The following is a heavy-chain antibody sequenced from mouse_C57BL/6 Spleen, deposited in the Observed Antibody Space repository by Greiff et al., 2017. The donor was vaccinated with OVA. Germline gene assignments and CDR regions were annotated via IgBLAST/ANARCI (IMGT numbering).Heavy chain of an antibody. D-gene: IGHD1-1*01. J-gene: IGHJ2*01. CDR2: INPNNGGT. CDR1: GYTFTDYY. Sequence: EVQLQQSGPELVKPGASVKISCKASGYTFTDYYMNWVKQSHGKSLEWIGDINPNNGGTSYNQKFKGKATLTVDKSSSTAYMELRSLTSEDSAVYYCAPGKLRYFDYWGQGTTLTVSS. V-gene: IGHV1-26*01. CDR3: APGKLRYFDY.